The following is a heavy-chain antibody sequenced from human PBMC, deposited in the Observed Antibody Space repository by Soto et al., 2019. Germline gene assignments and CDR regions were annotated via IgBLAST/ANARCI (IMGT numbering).Heavy chain of an antibody. CDR2: IWYDGSNK. J-gene: IGHJ4*02. Sequence: SLRLSCAASGFTFSSYGMHWVRQAPGKGLEWVAVIWYDGSNKYYADSVKGRFTISRDNSKNTLYLQMNSLRAEDTAVYYCARDPGSGWYGIDYWGQGTLVTVSS. V-gene: IGHV3-33*01. D-gene: IGHD6-19*01. CDR1: GFTFSSYG. CDR3: ARDPGSGWYGIDY.